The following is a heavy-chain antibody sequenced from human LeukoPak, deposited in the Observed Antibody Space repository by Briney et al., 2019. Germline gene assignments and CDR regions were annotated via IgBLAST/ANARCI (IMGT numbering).Heavy chain of an antibody. CDR1: GGTFSSYA. CDR2: IIPIFGTA. Sequence: SVKVSCKASGGTFSSYAISWVRQAPGQGLEWMGGIIPIFGTANYAQKFQGRVTITADESTSTAYMELSSLRSEDTAVYYCARAPQQLVAGTYFDYWGQGTLVTVSS. V-gene: IGHV1-69*13. J-gene: IGHJ4*02. D-gene: IGHD6-13*01. CDR3: ARAPQQLVAGTYFDY.